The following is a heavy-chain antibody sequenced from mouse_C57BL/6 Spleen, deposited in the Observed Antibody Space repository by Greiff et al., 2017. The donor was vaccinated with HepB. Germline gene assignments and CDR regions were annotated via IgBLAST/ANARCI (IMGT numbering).Heavy chain of an antibody. CDR1: GFTFSDYG. V-gene: IGHV5-17*01. Sequence: EVKLVESGGGLVKPGGSLKLSCAASGFTFSDYGMHWVRQAPEKGLEWVAYISSGSSTIYYADTVKGRFTISRDNAKNTLFLQMTSLRSEDTAMYYCARGVGLRRGDYWGQGTSVTVSS. CDR3: ARGVGLRRGDY. D-gene: IGHD2-4*01. J-gene: IGHJ4*01. CDR2: ISSGSSTI.